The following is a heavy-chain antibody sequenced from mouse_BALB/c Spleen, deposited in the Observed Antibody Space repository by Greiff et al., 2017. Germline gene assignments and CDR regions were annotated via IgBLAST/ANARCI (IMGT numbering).Heavy chain of an antibody. CDR3: ARLGQLGRDYFDY. CDR2: ISSGGGST. J-gene: IGHJ2*01. D-gene: IGHD4-1*02. V-gene: IGHV5-12-1*01. Sequence: EVKLMESGGGLVKPGGSLKLSCAASGFAFSSYDMSWVLQTPEKRLEWVAYISSGGGSTYYPDTVKGRFTISRDNAKNTLYLQMSSLKSEDTAMYYCARLGQLGRDYFDYWGQGTTLTVSS. CDR1: GFAFSSYD.